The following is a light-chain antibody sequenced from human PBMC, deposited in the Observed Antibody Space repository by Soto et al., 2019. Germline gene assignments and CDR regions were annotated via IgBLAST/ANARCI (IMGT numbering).Light chain of an antibody. Sequence: QSALTQPASVTGSPGQSITISCTGTSSDVGGYNYVSWYQHHPGKAPKLMIYDVTNRPSGVSNRFSGSKSGNTASLTISGLHAEDEADYYCSSYTSSNIPVFGGGTQLTVL. CDR2: DVT. V-gene: IGLV2-14*03. CDR3: SSYTSSNIPV. CDR1: SSDVGGYNY. J-gene: IGLJ7*01.